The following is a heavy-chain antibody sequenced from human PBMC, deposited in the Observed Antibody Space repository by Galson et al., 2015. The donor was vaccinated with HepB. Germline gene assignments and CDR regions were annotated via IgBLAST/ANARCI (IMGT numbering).Heavy chain of an antibody. D-gene: IGHD3-3*01. J-gene: IGHJ4*02. CDR3: ARVAFSSIFGVAPLGY. V-gene: IGHV1-2*02. CDR2: INPNSGGT. Sequence: SVKVSCKASGYTFTGYYMHWVRQAPGQGLEWMGWINPNSGGTNYAQKFQGRVTMTRDTSISTAYMELSRLRSDDTAVYYCARVAFSSIFGVAPLGYWGQGTLVTVSS. CDR1: GYTFTGYY.